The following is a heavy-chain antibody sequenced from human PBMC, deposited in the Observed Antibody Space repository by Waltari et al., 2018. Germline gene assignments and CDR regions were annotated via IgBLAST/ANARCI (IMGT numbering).Heavy chain of an antibody. V-gene: IGHV3-21*01. J-gene: IGHJ4*02. CDR3: ARPRAMGEIDH. Sequence: EVKVVQSGGGLVRPGGSLTLSCSASGFAFSSYTMDWVRQAPGKGLEWVSSISSNSRYKNYADSTKGRFTTSRDNAKNSVYLLMNSLRVEDTAIYFCARPRAMGEIDHWGQGTLVAVSS. D-gene: IGHD3-16*01. CDR2: ISSNSRYK. CDR1: GFAFSSYT.